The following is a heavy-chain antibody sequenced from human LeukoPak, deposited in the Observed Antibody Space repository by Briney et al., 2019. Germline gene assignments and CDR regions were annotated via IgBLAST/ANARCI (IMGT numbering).Heavy chain of an antibody. CDR2: IYSGGST. D-gene: IGHD5-18*01. V-gene: IGHV3-66*01. J-gene: IGHJ4*02. Sequence: GGSLRLSCAASGFTFSTFAMSWVRQAPGKGLEWVSFIYSGGSTDYADSVKGRFTISRDKSKNTLYLQMNSLRAEDTALYYCAGGYSYSSFDYWGQRTLVTVSS. CDR1: GFTFSTFA. CDR3: AGGYSYSSFDY.